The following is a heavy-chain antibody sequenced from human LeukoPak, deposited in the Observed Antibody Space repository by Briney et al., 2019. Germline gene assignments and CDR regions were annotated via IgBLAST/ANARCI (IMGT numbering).Heavy chain of an antibody. V-gene: IGHV4-34*01. J-gene: IGHJ4*02. CDR1: GGSFSGYY. CDR3: ARGGVYSNY. CDR2: INHSGST. D-gene: IGHD3-22*01. Sequence: SETLSLTCAVYGGSFSGYYWSWIRQPPGKGLEWIGEINHSGSTNYNPSLKSRVTISVDTSKNQFSLKLSSVTAADTAVYYCARGGVYSNYWGQGTLVTVSS.